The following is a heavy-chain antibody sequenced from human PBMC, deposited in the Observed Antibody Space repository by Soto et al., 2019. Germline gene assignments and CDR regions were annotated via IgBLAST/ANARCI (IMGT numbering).Heavy chain of an antibody. Sequence: EVPLVESGGGLVKPGGSLRLSCAASGFNLSSYSMNWVRQVPGKGLEWVSSISSSSSYIYYADSVKGRFTISRDNAKNSLYLQMNSLRAEDTAVYYCARDPRSVVVSAATDYWGQGTLVTVSS. CDR2: ISSSSSYI. V-gene: IGHV3-21*01. CDR3: ARDPRSVVVSAATDY. J-gene: IGHJ4*02. CDR1: GFNLSSYS. D-gene: IGHD2-2*01.